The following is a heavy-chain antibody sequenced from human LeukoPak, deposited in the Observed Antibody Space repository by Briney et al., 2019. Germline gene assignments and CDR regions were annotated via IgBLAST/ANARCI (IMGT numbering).Heavy chain of an antibody. CDR2: MHYSGDS. J-gene: IGHJ4*02. Sequence: SETLSLTCTVSGGSISSYYWSWIRQPPGKGLEWIGSMHYSGDSKYNPSLRSRVSLSIDTSKQQFSLRLSSVTAADTAVYYCARDLELERNRWNYFESWGQGALVTVSS. D-gene: IGHD1-1*01. CDR1: GGSISSYY. V-gene: IGHV4-59*01. CDR3: ARDLELERNRWNYFES.